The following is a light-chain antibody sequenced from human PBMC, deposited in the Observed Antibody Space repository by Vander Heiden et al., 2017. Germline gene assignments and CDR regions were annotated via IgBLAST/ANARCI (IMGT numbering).Light chain of an antibody. J-gene: IGKJ1*01. Sequence: DIQMTHSPSSLSESVGDRVTITCRASQSISSYLNWYQQKPGKAPKLLIYAASSLQSGVPSRFSGSGSGTDFTLTISSLQPEDFATYYCQQSYSTPRTFGQGTKVEIK. CDR3: QQSYSTPRT. V-gene: IGKV1-39*01. CDR1: QSISSY. CDR2: AAS.